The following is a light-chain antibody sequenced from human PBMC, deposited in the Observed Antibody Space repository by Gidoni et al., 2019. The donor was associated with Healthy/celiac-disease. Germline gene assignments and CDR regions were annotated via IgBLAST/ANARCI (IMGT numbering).Light chain of an antibody. Sequence: ELVLTQSPATLSLSPGERATLSCRASQSVSSYLAWYQQKPGQAPRLLIYDASNRATGIPARFSGSGSGTDFNLTISSLEPEDFAVYYCQQRSNWPPLFGPGTKVDIK. CDR3: QQRSNWPPL. CDR2: DAS. J-gene: IGKJ3*01. V-gene: IGKV3-11*01. CDR1: QSVSSY.